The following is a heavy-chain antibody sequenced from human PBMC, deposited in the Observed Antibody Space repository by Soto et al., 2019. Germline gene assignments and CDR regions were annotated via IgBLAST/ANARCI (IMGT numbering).Heavy chain of an antibody. V-gene: IGHV4-34*01. J-gene: IGHJ6*02. Sequence: QVQLQQWGAGLLKPSETLSLTCAVYGGSFSGYYWSWIGQPPGKGLEWIGEINHSGSTNYNPSLKSRVTISVDTSKTQFSLKLSSVTAADTAVYYCARFQGLFYYYYGMDVWGQGTTVTVSS. CDR1: GGSFSGYY. CDR2: INHSGST. CDR3: ARFQGLFYYYYGMDV.